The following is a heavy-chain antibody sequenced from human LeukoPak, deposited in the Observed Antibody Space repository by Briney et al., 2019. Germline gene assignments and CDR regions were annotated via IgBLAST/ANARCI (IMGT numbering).Heavy chain of an antibody. CDR2: IKQDGSEK. V-gene: IGHV3-7*03. CDR1: GFTFSSYS. D-gene: IGHD3-3*01. Sequence: GGSLRLSCAASGFTFSSYSMNWVRQAPGKGLEWVANIKQDGSEKYYVDSVKGRFTISRDNAKNSLYLQMNSLRAEDTAVYYCARTRRSDFWSGYYYYFDYWGQGTLVTVSS. CDR3: ARTRRSDFWSGYYYYFDY. J-gene: IGHJ4*02.